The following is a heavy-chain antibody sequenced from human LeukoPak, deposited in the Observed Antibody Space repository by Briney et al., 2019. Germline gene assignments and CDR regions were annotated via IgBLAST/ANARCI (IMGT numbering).Heavy chain of an antibody. CDR2: IYYSGST. CDR3: ARYVVVTAYFDY. J-gene: IGHJ4*02. Sequence: SETLSLTCTVSGGSISSYYWSWIRQPPGKGLEWIGYIYYSGSTNYNPSLKSRVTISVDASKNQFSLKLSSVTAADTAVYYCARYVVVTAYFDYWGQGTLVTVSS. CDR1: GGSISSYY. D-gene: IGHD2-21*02. V-gene: IGHV4-59*01.